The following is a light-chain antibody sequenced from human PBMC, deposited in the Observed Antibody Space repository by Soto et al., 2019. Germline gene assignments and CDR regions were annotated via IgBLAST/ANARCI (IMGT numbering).Light chain of an antibody. J-gene: IGKJ1*01. V-gene: IGKV3-11*01. CDR2: EAS. CDR3: HQRSYWPWT. CDR1: QSVSGY. Sequence: EIVLTQSPATLSLSPGERATLSCRASQSVSGYLVWYQQKPGQAPRLLIYEASTRATGIPARFSGSGTGTDFTLTSNSLEPEDFAVYFCHQRSYWPWTFGQGTKVEIK.